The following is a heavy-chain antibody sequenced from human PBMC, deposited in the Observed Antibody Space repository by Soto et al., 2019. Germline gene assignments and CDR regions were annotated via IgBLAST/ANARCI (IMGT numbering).Heavy chain of an antibody. D-gene: IGHD2-2*01. V-gene: IGHV1-18*04. CDR1: GYTFTTYG. CDR3: AREVGHMDV. Sequence: ASVKVSCKASGYTFTTYGINWVRQAPGQGPEWMGWVSPYNGDTTYAQKVQGRVTMTTDTSTTTAYLELRSLRSDDTAVYYCAREVGHMDVWGQGTTVTVSS. J-gene: IGHJ6*02. CDR2: VSPYNGDT.